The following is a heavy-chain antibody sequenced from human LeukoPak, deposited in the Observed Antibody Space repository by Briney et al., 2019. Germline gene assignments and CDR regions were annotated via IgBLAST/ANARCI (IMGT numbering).Heavy chain of an antibody. Sequence: GASVKVSCKASGYTFTGYDMHWVRQAPGQGLEWMGWINPNSGGTNYAQKFQGRVTMTRDTSISTAYMELSRLRSDDTAVYYCARDPQPPVSGLGGVDYWGQGTLVTVSS. CDR1: GYTFTGYD. D-gene: IGHD3-16*01. V-gene: IGHV1-2*02. J-gene: IGHJ4*02. CDR3: ARDPQPPVSGLGGVDY. CDR2: INPNSGGT.